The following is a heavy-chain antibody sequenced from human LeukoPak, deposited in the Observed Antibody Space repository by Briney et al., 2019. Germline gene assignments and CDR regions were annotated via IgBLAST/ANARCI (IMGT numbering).Heavy chain of an antibody. CDR3: ARVQEAGTFDY. Sequence: ASVKVSCKASGYTFTSYYMHWVRQAPGQGLEWMGIINPSGGSTSYAQRFQGRVTMTRDTSTSTVYMELSSLKSEDTAVYYCARVQEAGTFDYWGQGTLVTVSS. J-gene: IGHJ4*02. CDR2: INPSGGST. V-gene: IGHV1-46*01. CDR1: GYTFTSYY. D-gene: IGHD6-19*01.